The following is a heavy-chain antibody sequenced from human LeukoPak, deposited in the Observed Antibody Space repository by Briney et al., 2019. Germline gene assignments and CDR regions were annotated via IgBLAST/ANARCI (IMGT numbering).Heavy chain of an antibody. CDR3: ARDLSSGLKGSDY. V-gene: IGHV3-53*01. Sequence: GGSLRLSCAASGFTVSSNYMSWVRQAPGKGLEWVSVIYSGGSTYYADSVKGRFTISRDNSKNTLYLQMNSLRAEDTAVYYCARDLSSGLKGSDYWGQGTLVTVSS. J-gene: IGHJ4*02. CDR2: IYSGGST. CDR1: GFTVSSNY. D-gene: IGHD3-22*01.